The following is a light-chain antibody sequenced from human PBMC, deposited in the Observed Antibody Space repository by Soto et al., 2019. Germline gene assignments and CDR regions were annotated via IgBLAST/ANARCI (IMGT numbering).Light chain of an antibody. J-gene: IGKJ2*01. V-gene: IGKV3-20*01. CDR2: GAC. Sequence: EIVLTQYPGTLSLSPGERATLSCRASQSVSSRYLAWYQQQPGQAPRLLIYGACNRAAGIPDRFSGSGSGTDFTLTISRLEPEDVAVYFCQQYNNSPAYTFGQGTKLEIK. CDR1: QSVSSRY. CDR3: QQYNNSPAYT.